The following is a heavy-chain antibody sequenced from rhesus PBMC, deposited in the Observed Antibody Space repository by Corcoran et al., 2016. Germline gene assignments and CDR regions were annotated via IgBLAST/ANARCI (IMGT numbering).Heavy chain of an antibody. CDR2: ISGSSGST. J-gene: IGHJ4*01. V-gene: IGHV4-99*01. CDR3: ARTTVATSTFDY. Sequence: QVQLQESGPGLVKPSETLSLTCAVSGYSIRSGYYWGWILQPPGKGLEYIGYISGSSGSTYYNPSLKSRVTISKDTSKNQFSLKLSSVTAADTAVYYCARTTVATSTFDYWGQGVLVTVSS. CDR1: GYSIRSGYY. D-gene: IGHD4-29*01.